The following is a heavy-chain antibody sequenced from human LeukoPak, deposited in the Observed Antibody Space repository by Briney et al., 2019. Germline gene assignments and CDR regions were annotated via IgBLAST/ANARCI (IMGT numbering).Heavy chain of an antibody. V-gene: IGHV4-39*02. CDR2: MHYSGST. D-gene: IGHD5-12*01. J-gene: IGHJ4*02. CDR1: GASINNSPYY. CDR3: AGGYSGYHSLDY. Sequence: PSETLSLTCTVSGASINNSPYYWAWIRQPPGKELEWIVSMHYSGSTYYNPSLKSRVTISVDTSKNQFSLRLNSVTAADTAVYFCAGGYSGYHSLDYWGQGTLVTVSS.